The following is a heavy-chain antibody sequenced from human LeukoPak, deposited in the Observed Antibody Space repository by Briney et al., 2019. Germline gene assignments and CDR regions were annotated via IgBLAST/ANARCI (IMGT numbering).Heavy chain of an antibody. CDR3: ARDRFTERDSRWSMPPVYYYYYMDG. Sequence: PSETLSLTCTVSGASISSHYWSWIRQPAGKGLECIGRISASGSTDYNPSLKNRVTMSVDTSENHFSLKLSSVTAADTAVYYCARDRFTERDSRWSMPPVYYYYYMDGWGKGTTVTVSS. CDR1: GASISSHY. V-gene: IGHV4-4*07. D-gene: IGHD2-8*01. CDR2: ISASGST. J-gene: IGHJ6*03.